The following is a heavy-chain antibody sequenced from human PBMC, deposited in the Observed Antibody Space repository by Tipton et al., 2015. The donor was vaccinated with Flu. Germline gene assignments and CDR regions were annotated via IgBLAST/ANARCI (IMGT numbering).Heavy chain of an antibody. J-gene: IGHJ4*02. CDR3: ARSPNYSDSSGYSE. V-gene: IGHV3-23*01. CDR2: ISANGGAT. CDR1: GFAFRSYA. Sequence: CAASGFAFRSYAMTWVRQAPGKGLEWVSVISANGGATYYADSVKGRFTISRDNSKNTLYLQMSSLRADDTAVYYCARSPNYSDSSGYSEWGQGTLVTVSS. D-gene: IGHD3-22*01.